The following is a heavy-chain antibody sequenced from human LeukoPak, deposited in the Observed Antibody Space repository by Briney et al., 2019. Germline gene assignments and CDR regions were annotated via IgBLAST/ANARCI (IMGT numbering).Heavy chain of an antibody. J-gene: IGHJ4*02. CDR3: ARGRPHGNDY. V-gene: IGHV3-9*01. CDR2: ISRNSGSI. Sequence: GGSLRLSCAASGFTFDDYAMHWVRQAPGKGLEWVSGISRNSGSIAYADSVKGRFTISRDNAKNSLYLQMNSLRVEDTAVYYCARGRPHGNDYWGQGTLVTVSS. CDR1: GFTFDDYA. D-gene: IGHD4-23*01.